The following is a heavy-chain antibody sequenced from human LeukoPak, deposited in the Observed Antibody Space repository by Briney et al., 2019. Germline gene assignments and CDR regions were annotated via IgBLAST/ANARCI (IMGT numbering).Heavy chain of an antibody. J-gene: IGHJ5*01. Sequence: PGGSLRLSCVASEFIFSDYWMSWIRQAPGKGLEWVANIKQGGREEKYVGSVKGRFAISRDDAKSTLYLQMDSLSGDDTAVYYRARDNGGWFDSWGRGTLVTVSS. D-gene: IGHD3-10*01. CDR1: EFIFSDYW. CDR3: ARDNGGWFDS. V-gene: IGHV3-7*03. CDR2: IKQGGREE.